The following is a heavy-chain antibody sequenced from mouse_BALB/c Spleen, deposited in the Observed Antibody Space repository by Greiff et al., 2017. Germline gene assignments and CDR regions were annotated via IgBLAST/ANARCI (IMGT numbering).Heavy chain of an antibody. CDR2: IYPGDGDT. V-gene: IGHV1-82*01. CDR3: ARAEAYYGNGDAMDY. D-gene: IGHD2-1*01. Sequence: QVQLQQSGPELVKPGASVKISCKASGYAFSSSWMNWVKQRPGQGLVWLGRIYPGDGDTNYNGKFKGKATLTADKSSSTAYMQLSSLTSVDTAVYFCARAEAYYGNGDAMDYWGQGTAVTVSS. J-gene: IGHJ4*01. CDR1: GYAFSSSW.